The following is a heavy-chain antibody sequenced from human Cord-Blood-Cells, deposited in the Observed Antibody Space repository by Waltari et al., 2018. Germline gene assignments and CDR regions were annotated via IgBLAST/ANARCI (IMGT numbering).Heavy chain of an antibody. CDR2: IYHSGST. CDR3: ARLIAAAGTIDY. J-gene: IGHJ4*02. Sequence: QVQLQESGPGLVKPSETLSLTCAVSGYSISSGYYWGWIRQPPGKGLEWIGSIYHSGSTSYNPSLKSRVTISVDTSKNQFSLKLSSVTAADTAVYYCARLIAAAGTIDYWGQGTLVTVSS. D-gene: IGHD6-13*01. V-gene: IGHV4-38-2*01. CDR1: GYSISSGYY.